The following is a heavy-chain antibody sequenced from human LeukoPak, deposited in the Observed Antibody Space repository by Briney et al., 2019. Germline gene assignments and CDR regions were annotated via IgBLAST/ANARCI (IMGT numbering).Heavy chain of an antibody. CDR3: ARPHSSGWYGVYDI. CDR1: DGSISSHY. J-gene: IGHJ3*02. Sequence: PSETLSLTCTVSDGSISSHYWSWIRQPPGKGLEWIGHFAYSGTTSYNASLKSRVTISVDTSKNQFSLTLTSVTAADTAVYYCARPHSSGWYGVYDIWGRGTMVTVSS. V-gene: IGHV4-59*08. D-gene: IGHD6-19*01. CDR2: FAYSGTT.